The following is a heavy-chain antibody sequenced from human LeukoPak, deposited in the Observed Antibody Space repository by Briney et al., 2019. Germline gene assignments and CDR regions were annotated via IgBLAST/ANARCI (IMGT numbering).Heavy chain of an antibody. CDR3: ARPGNYYDSSDPDY. D-gene: IGHD3-22*01. V-gene: IGHV3-13*01. J-gene: IGHJ4*02. CDR2: INNVGDT. CDR1: GLTFSSYD. Sequence: HTGGSLRLSCAASGLTFSSYDMHWVRHVIGKGLEWVSGINNVGDTYYPDSVKGRFTISRDNAKNSLYLQMNSLRDEDTAVYYCARPGNYYDSSDPDYWGQGTLVTVSS.